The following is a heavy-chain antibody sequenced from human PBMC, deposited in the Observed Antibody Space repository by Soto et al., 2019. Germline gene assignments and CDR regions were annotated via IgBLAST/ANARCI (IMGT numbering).Heavy chain of an antibody. J-gene: IGHJ6*02. CDR2: IYDSGST. V-gene: IGHV4-38-2*01. CDR1: VYSISSGDY. D-gene: IGHD2-2*02. Sequence: SETLSLTCAVSVYSISSGDYWGWIRQPRGKGLEWIGSIYDSGSTYYNPSLKSRVTISVDTSKNQFSLKLSSGTAADTAVYYCATQLLYCRSTRCYRPFYGIDVWGQGNTVTVSS. CDR3: ATQLLYCRSTRCYRPFYGIDV.